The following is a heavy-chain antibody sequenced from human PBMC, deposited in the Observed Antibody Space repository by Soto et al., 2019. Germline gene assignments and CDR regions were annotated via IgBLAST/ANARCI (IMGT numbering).Heavy chain of an antibody. CDR3: ARGGACISASCSVDI. CDR2: VYPGDPDI. V-gene: IGHV5-51*01. CDR1: GYFFTHFL. D-gene: IGHD2-2*01. Sequence: PGESLKISFEASGYFFTHFLICWVRQMPVKGLEWMGYVYPGDPDIRYSPSFRGQVTISADKSISNAYHQWSSLRASDSGMYYCARGGACISASCSVDICGQGTLVTVSS. J-gene: IGHJ4*02.